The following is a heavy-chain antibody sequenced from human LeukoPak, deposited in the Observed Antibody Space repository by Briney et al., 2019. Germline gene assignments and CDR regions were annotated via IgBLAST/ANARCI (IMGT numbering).Heavy chain of an antibody. V-gene: IGHV3-20*04. CDR2: INWNGGST. J-gene: IGHJ3*02. CDR1: GFTFDDYG. Sequence: GGSLRLSCAASGFTFDDYGMSWVRQAPGKGLEWVSGINWNGGSTGYADSVKGRFTISRDNAKNSLYLQMNSLRAEDTAVYYCAKAHYYDSSGELDAFDIWGQGTMVTVSS. CDR3: AKAHYYDSSGELDAFDI. D-gene: IGHD3-22*01.